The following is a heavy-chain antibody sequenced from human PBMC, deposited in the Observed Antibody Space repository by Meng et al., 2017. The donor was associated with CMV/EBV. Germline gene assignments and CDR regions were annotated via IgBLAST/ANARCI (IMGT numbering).Heavy chain of an antibody. CDR3: ARHTLLWFGEIY. J-gene: IGHJ4*02. D-gene: IGHD3-10*01. Sequence: GGSLRLSCKGSGYSFTSYWIGWVRQMPGKGLEWMGIIYPGDPDTRYSPSFQGQVTISADKSISTAYLQWSSLKASDTAMYYCARHTLLWFGEIYWGQGTLVTVSS. CDR1: GYSFTSYW. CDR2: IYPGDPDT. V-gene: IGHV5-51*01.